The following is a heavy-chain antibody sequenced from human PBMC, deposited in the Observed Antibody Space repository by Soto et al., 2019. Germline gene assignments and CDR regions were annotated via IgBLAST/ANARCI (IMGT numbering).Heavy chain of an antibody. V-gene: IGHV3-30*18. D-gene: IGHD4-17*01. J-gene: IGHJ1*01. CDR3: AKDYVVYGDYQPGAAEYFQH. Sequence: GGSLRLSCAASGFTFSSYGMHWVRQAPGKGLEWVAVISYDGSNKYYADSVKGRFTISRDNSKNTLYLQMNSLRAEDTAVYYCAKDYVVYGDYQPGAAEYFQHWGQGTLVTVSS. CDR2: ISYDGSNK. CDR1: GFTFSSYG.